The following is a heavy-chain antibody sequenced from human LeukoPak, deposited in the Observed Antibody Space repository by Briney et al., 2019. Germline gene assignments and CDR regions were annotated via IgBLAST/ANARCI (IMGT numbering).Heavy chain of an antibody. D-gene: IGHD6-6*01. V-gene: IGHV3-30*02. CDR2: IWYDGSNK. J-gene: IGHJ4*02. CDR1: GFTFSSYG. CDR3: AKDLYSSSGRLFDY. Sequence: GGSLRLSCAASGFTFSSYGMHWVRQAPGKGLEWVSFIWYDGSNKYYADSVKGRFTISRDNSKNTLYLQMNSLRAEDRAVYYCAKDLYSSSGRLFDYWGQGTLVAVSS.